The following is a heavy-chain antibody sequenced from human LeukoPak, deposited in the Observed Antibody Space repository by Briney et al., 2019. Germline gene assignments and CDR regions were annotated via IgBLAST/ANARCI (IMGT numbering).Heavy chain of an antibody. CDR2: IYYTGST. J-gene: IGHJ6*03. D-gene: IGHD3-10*01. Sequence: GSLRLSCAASGFTFSSYWMSWIRQSPKKGLEWIGYIYYTGSTNYNPSLRSRVTISVDTSKNQFSLKVTSVAAADTAVYYCARVDHGTGTYTKPYYYYYMDVWGKGTTVILSS. CDR1: GFTFSSYW. V-gene: IGHV4-59*01. CDR3: ARVDHGTGTYTKPYYYYYMDV.